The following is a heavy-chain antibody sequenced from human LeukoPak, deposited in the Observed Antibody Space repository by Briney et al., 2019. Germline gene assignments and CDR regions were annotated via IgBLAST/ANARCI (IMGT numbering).Heavy chain of an antibody. J-gene: IGHJ4*02. Sequence: PGGSLRLSCAASGFTFSSYEMNWVRQAPGKGLEWVSYISSGSTIYYADSVKGRFTISRDNAKNSLYLQMNSLRAEDTAVYYCAGEGGGSNYAGGQGTLVTVSS. CDR1: GFTFSSYE. D-gene: IGHD1-26*01. CDR3: AGEGGGSNYA. V-gene: IGHV3-48*03. CDR2: ISSGSTI.